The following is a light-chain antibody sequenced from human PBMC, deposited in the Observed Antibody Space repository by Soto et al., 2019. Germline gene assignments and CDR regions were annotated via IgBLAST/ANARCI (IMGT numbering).Light chain of an antibody. CDR2: GAS. CDR1: QSVSSTY. J-gene: IGKJ1*01. CDR3: QQYASSPWT. V-gene: IGKV3-20*01. Sequence: EIVLTQSPGTLSLSPGERATLSCRASQSVSSTYLAWYQQKPGQAPRLVIYGASSRATGIPDRFRGSGSGTDFILTISRLEPEEFAVYYCQQYASSPWTFGQGTKVEIK.